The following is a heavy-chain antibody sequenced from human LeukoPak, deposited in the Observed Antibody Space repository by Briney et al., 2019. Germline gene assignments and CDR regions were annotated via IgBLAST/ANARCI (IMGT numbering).Heavy chain of an antibody. CDR2: IYHSGGT. Sequence: PSETLSLTCTVSGDSISSAYYWAWIRQPPGKGLEWIGSIYHSGGTYYNPSLKSRVTISVDTSKNQFSLKLSSVTAADTAVYYCARSSYSNYDWFDPWGQGTLVTVSS. CDR3: ARSSYSNYDWFDP. CDR1: GDSISSAYY. D-gene: IGHD4-11*01. J-gene: IGHJ5*02. V-gene: IGHV4-38-2*02.